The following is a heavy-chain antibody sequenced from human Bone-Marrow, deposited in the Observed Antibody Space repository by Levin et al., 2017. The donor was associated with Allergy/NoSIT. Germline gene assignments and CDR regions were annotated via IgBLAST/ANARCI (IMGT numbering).Heavy chain of an antibody. V-gene: IGHV1-46*01. CDR2: INPSGGST. Sequence: ASVKVSCKASGYTFTSYYMHWVRQAPGQGLEWMGIINPSGGSTSYAQKFQGRVTMTRDTSTSTVYMELSSLRSEDTAVYYCARGGYSGGEYSSGHYAFDIWGQGTMVTVSS. J-gene: IGHJ3*02. CDR1: GYTFTSYY. CDR3: ARGGYSGGEYSSGHYAFDI. D-gene: IGHD6-25*01.